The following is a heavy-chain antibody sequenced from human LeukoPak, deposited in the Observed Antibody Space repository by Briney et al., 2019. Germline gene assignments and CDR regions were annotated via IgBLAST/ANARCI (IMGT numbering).Heavy chain of an antibody. CDR2: ISSSSSYI. D-gene: IGHD3-22*01. V-gene: IGHV3-21*01. CDR3: ARGRRSSGNQGTYNWFDP. Sequence: GGSLRLSCAASGFTFSSYSMNWVRQAPGKGLEWASSISSSSSYIYYADSVKGRFTISRDNAKSSLYLQMNSLRAEDTAVYYCARGRRSSGNQGTYNWFDPWGQGTLVTVSS. J-gene: IGHJ5*02. CDR1: GFTFSSYS.